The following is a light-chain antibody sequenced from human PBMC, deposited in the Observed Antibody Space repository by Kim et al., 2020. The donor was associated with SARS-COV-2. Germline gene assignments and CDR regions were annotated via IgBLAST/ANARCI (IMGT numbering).Light chain of an antibody. CDR1: SVSIASTY. J-gene: IGLJ3*02. V-gene: IGLV6-57*03. Sequence: KTLTLSCTRRSVSIASTYVQWYQQRPGSAPTTVIYEDNQRPSGVPDRFSGSIDSSSNSASLTISGLKTEDEADYYCQSYDSSNHWVFGGGTQLTVL. CDR3: QSYDSSNHWV. CDR2: EDN.